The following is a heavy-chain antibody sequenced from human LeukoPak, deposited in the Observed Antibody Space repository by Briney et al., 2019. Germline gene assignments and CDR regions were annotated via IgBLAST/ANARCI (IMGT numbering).Heavy chain of an antibody. CDR1: GCIFIGYY. CDR2: INPGGGNT. CDR3: ARIRDGYNDAYNI. J-gene: IGHJ3*02. V-gene: IGHV1-46*01. D-gene: IGHD5-24*01. Sequence: ASVKVSCKAFGCIFIGYYIHWVRQAPGQGLEWMGLINPGGGNTNYAQNFQGRVTMTRDTSASTVYMELSSLRSEDTAIYCCARIRDGYNDAYNIWGQGTVVTVPS.